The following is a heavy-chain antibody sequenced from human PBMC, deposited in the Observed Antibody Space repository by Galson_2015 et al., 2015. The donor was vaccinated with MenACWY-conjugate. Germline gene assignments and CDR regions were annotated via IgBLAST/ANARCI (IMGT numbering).Heavy chain of an antibody. D-gene: IGHD6-6*01. CDR1: GFTFSSYW. CDR2: INQDGSGR. V-gene: IGHV3-7*03. Sequence: SLRLSCAASGFTFSSYWMSWVRQAPGKGLAWVANINQDGSGRYYVDSVKGRFTISRDNAKNSLYLQMSNLRAEDTAVYYCARAAARDCWGQGTLVTVSS. CDR3: ARAAARDC. J-gene: IGHJ4*02.